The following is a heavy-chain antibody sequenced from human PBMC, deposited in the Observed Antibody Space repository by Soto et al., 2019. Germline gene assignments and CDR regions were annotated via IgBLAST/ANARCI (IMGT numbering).Heavy chain of an antibody. D-gene: IGHD4-17*01. Sequence: SETLSLTCTVSGGSISSSSYYWGWIRQPPGKGLEWIGSIYYSGSTYYNPSLKSRVTISVDTSKNQFSLKLSSVTAADTAVYYCARLTVYYFDYWGQGTLVTVS. CDR2: IYYSGST. J-gene: IGHJ4*02. CDR3: ARLTVYYFDY. CDR1: GGSISSSSYY. V-gene: IGHV4-39*01.